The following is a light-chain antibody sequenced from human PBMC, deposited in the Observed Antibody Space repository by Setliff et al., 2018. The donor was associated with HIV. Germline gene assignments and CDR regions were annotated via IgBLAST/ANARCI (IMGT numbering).Light chain of an antibody. V-gene: IGLV2-14*01. J-gene: IGLJ1*01. CDR3: SSYAITNTLH. CDR1: SSDVGGYSY. CDR2: EVR. Sequence: QSALTQPASVSGSPGQSITISCTGTSSDVGGYSYVSWYQQHPGKAPKLIIYEVRNRPSGVSNRFSGPKSGNTASLTISGLQAEDEADYYCSSYAITNTLHFGTGTKVTVL.